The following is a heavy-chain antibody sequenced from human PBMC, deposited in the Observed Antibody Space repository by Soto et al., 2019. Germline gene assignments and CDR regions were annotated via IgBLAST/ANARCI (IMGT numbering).Heavy chain of an antibody. D-gene: IGHD6-13*01. CDR2: IDWDDDK. J-gene: IGHJ4*02. CDR3: TREPRAGVYYFDF. CDR1: WLSHHTKRKC. Sequence: AEPGYPKHSVAKDCTFPWLSHHTKRKCVSWNRQPPGKALEWLALIDWDDDKYYSTSLKTRLTISKDTSKNQVVLTMTNMDPVDTATYYCTREPRAGVYYFDFWGQGTLVTVSS. V-gene: IGHV2-70*01.